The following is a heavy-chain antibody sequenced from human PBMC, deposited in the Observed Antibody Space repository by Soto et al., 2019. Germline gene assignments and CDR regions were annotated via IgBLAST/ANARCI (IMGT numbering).Heavy chain of an antibody. CDR3: ARGPGLDSSGWYGAFDI. D-gene: IGHD6-19*01. Sequence: GGSLRLSCAASGFTFSSYGMHWVRQAPGKGLEWVAALWYDGSKKYYADSVKGRFTISRDNPKNMLYLQMNSLRAEDTAMYYCARGPGLDSSGWYGAFDIWGQGTMVTVSS. J-gene: IGHJ3*02. V-gene: IGHV3-33*01. CDR1: GFTFSSYG. CDR2: LWYDGSKK.